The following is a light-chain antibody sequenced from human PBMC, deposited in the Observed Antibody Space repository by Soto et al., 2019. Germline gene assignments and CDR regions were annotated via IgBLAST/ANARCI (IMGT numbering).Light chain of an antibody. J-gene: IGKJ1*01. CDR2: AAS. CDR1: QGISSY. CDR3: MQALQTWT. Sequence: DIQMTQSPSSLSASVGDRVTITCRASQGISSYLNWYQQKPGKAPKLLIYAASSLQSGVPSRFSGSGSGTDFTLKISRVEAEDVGVYYCMQALQTWTFGQGTKV. V-gene: IGKV1-39*01.